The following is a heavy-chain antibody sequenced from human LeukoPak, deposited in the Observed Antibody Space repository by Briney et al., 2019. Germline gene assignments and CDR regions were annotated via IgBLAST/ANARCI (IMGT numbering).Heavy chain of an antibody. CDR2: IYYSGST. CDR3: ARGKNYDFWSGFVPPLDY. J-gene: IGHJ4*02. Sequence: SETLSLTCTVSGRSISSSSYYWGWIRQPPGKGLEWIGSIYYSGSTYYNPSLKSRVTISVDTSKNQFSLKLSSVTAADTAVYYCARGKNYDFWSGFVPPLDYWGQGTLVTVSS. V-gene: IGHV4-39*01. CDR1: GRSISSSSYY. D-gene: IGHD3-3*01.